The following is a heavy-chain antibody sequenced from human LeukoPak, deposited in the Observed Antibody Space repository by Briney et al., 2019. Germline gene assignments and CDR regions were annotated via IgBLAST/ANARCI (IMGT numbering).Heavy chain of an antibody. D-gene: IGHD3-10*01. CDR3: VKGPSLAVLLWFGEPDFDY. Sequence: GGSLRLSCAASGFTFSSYAMSWVRRAPGKGLEWVSAISGSGGSTYYADSVKGRFTISRDNSKNTLYLQMNSLRAEDTAVYYCVKGPSLAVLLWFGEPDFDYWGQGTLVTVSS. CDR1: GFTFSSYA. J-gene: IGHJ4*02. V-gene: IGHV3-23*01. CDR2: ISGSGGST.